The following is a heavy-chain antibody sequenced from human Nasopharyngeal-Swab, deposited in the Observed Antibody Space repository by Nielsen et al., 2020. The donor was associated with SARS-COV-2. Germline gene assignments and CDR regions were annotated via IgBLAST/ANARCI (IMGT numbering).Heavy chain of an antibody. J-gene: IGHJ6*02. Sequence: GESLKISCAASGFTVSSNYMSWVRQAPGKGLEWVSVIYSGGSTYYADSVKGRFTISRDNSKNTLCLQMNSLRAEDTAVYYCATSLLGYCSGGSCYAYYGMDVWGQGTTVTVSS. CDR2: IYSGGST. V-gene: IGHV3-66*01. CDR3: ATSLLGYCSGGSCYAYYGMDV. CDR1: GFTVSSNY. D-gene: IGHD2-15*01.